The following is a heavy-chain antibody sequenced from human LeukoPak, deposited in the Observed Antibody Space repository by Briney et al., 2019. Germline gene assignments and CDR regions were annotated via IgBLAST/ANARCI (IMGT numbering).Heavy chain of an antibody. Sequence: ASVKVSCKASGYTFTSYGISWVRQAPGQGLEWMGWISAYNGNTNYAQKLQGRVTMTTDTSTSTAYMELSSLRSEDTAVYYCARDRIPHAAAIYDLDYWGQGTLVTVSS. V-gene: IGHV1-18*01. D-gene: IGHD5/OR15-5a*01. CDR2: ISAYNGNT. CDR3: ARDRIPHAAAIYDLDY. J-gene: IGHJ4*02. CDR1: GYTFTSYG.